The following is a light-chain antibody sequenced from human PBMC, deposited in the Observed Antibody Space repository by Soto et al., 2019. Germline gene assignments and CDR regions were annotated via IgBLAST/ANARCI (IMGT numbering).Light chain of an antibody. CDR3: SSYAGGTTFYF. Sequence: QSALTQPASVSGSHGRSITISCTGTSSEIGKYNLVSWYQHHPGKAPKLIISDVTQWPSGASKRFSGSKSGNTASLTIFGLPPADEADYYCSSYAGGTTFYFFGTGTKLTVL. J-gene: IGLJ1*01. V-gene: IGLV2-23*02. CDR2: DVT. CDR1: SSEIGKYNL.